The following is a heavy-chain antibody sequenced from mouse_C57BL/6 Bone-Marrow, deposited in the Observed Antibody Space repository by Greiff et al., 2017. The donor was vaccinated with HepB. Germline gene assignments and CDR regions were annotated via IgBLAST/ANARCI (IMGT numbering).Heavy chain of an antibody. D-gene: IGHD1-1*01. CDR2: ISGGGGNT. CDR3: ARPGFYYYGSGWFAY. Sequence: EVHLVESGGGLVKPGGSLKLSCAASGFTFSSYTMSWVRQTPEKRLEWVATISGGGGNTYYPDSVKGRFTISRDNAKNTLYLQMSSLRSEDTALYYCARPGFYYYGSGWFAYWGQGTLVTVSA. J-gene: IGHJ3*01. CDR1: GFTFSSYT. V-gene: IGHV5-9*01.